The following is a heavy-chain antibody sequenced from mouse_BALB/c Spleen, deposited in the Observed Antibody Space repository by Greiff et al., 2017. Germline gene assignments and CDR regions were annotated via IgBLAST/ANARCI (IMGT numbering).Heavy chain of an antibody. V-gene: IGHV1-5*01. CDR3: TRGGIFRYDLAWFAY. CDR1: GYTFTSYW. J-gene: IGHJ3*01. Sequence: EVQLQQSGTVLARPGASVKMSCKASGYTFTSYWMHWVKQRPGQGLEWIGAIYPGNSDTSYNQKFKGKAKLTAVTSTSTAYMELSSLTNEDSAVYYCTRGGIFRYDLAWFAYWGQGTLVTVSA. D-gene: IGHD2-14*01. CDR2: IYPGNSDT.